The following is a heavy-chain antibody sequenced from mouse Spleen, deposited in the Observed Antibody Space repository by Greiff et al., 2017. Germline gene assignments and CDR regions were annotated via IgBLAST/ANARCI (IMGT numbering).Heavy chain of an antibody. Sequence: EVQLQESGPGLVKPSQSLSLTCSVTGYSITSGYYWNWIRQFPGNQLEWMGYISYDGSNNYNPSLKNRISITRDTSKNQFFLKLNSVTTEDTATYYCARRGLPWYFDVWGAGTTVTVSS. V-gene: IGHV3-6*01. D-gene: IGHD6-1*01. CDR2: ISYDGSN. CDR3: ARRGLPWYFDV. J-gene: IGHJ1*01. CDR1: GYSITSGYY.